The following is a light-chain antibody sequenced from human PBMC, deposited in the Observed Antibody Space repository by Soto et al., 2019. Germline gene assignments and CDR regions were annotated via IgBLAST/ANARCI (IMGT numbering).Light chain of an antibody. CDR1: SSNIGGNS. CDR3: AAWDDSLKGPV. CDR2: SSN. V-gene: IGLV1-44*01. J-gene: IGLJ2*01. Sequence: QSVVTQSPSASGTPGQRVSISCSGSSSNIGGNSVHWYQHLPGTAPKLLIYSSNQRPSGVPDRFSGSKSGTSASLAISGLQSEDEADYYCAAWDDSLKGPVFGGGTKLTVL.